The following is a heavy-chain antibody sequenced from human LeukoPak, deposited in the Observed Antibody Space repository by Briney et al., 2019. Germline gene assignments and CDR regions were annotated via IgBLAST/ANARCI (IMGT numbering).Heavy chain of an antibody. CDR3: VRLLDVDY. D-gene: IGHD3-3*01. Sequence: GGSLRLSCAASGFTFINYWMHWVRQAPGKGLVWLSRINSDGSITQYADFVKGRFTISRDNARNTLYLQMNSLRVEDTVVYYCVRLLDVDYWGQGTLVTVSS. CDR2: INSDGSIT. V-gene: IGHV3-74*03. J-gene: IGHJ4*02. CDR1: GFTFINYW.